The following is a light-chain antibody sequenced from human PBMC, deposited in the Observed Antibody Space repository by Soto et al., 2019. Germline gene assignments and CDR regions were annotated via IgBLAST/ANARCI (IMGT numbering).Light chain of an antibody. CDR3: GSYTTSDSYV. CDR2: DIN. J-gene: IGLJ1*01. CDR1: SSDVGNYIF. V-gene: IGLV2-14*01. Sequence: QSALTQPASVSGSPGQSITISCTGTSSDVGNYIFVSWYRQHPGKAPKLIIYDINHRPSGVSNRFSGSKSGNTASLTISGLQAEDEADYYCGSYTTSDSYVFGTGTKLTVL.